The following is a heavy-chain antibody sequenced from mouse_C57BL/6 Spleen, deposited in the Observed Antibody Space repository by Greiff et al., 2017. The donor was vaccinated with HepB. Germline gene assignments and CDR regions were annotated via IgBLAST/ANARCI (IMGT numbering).Heavy chain of an antibody. CDR3: ARSFYYDYDGFAY. D-gene: IGHD2-4*01. J-gene: IGHJ3*01. Sequence: QVHVKQPGAELVKPGASVKMSCKASGYTFTSYWITWVKQRPGQGLEWIGDIYPGSGSTNYNEKFKSKATLTVDTSSSTAYMQLSSLTSEDSAVYYCARSFYYDYDGFAYWGQGTLVTVSA. V-gene: IGHV1-55*01. CDR1: GYTFTSYW. CDR2: IYPGSGST.